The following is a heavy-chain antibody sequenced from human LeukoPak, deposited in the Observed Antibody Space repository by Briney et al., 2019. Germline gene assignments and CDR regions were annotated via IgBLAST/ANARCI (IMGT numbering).Heavy chain of an antibody. J-gene: IGHJ4*02. CDR3: ARDQYGDYVFDY. D-gene: IGHD4-17*01. CDR1: GFTVSSNY. Sequence: PGGSPRLSCAASGFTVSSNYMSWVRQAPGKGLEWVSVIYSGGSTYYADSVKGRFTISRDNSKNTLYLQVNSLRAEDTAVYYCARDQYGDYVFDYWGQGTLVTVSS. V-gene: IGHV3-66*01. CDR2: IYSGGST.